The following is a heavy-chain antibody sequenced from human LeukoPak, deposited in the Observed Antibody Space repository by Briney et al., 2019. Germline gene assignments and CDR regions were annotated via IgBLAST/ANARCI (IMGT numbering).Heavy chain of an antibody. CDR2: ISSSSSYI. V-gene: IGHV3-21*01. D-gene: IGHD5-18*01. CDR1: GFTFSSYY. Sequence: PGGFLRLSCAASGFTFSSYYMSWVRQAPGKGLEWVSSISSSSSYIYYADSVKGRFTISRDNAKNSLYLQMNSLRAEDTAVYYCARTQLSDTAMSYFDYWGRGTLVTVSS. CDR3: ARTQLSDTAMSYFDY. J-gene: IGHJ4*02.